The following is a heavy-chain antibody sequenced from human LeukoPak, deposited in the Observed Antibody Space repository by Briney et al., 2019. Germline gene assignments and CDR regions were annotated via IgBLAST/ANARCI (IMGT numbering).Heavy chain of an antibody. Sequence: SETLSLTCAVYGGSFSGYYWSWIRQPPGKGLEWIGEINHSGSTNYNPSLKSRVTISVDTSKNQFSLKLSSVTAADTAVYYCTRDRGYCSSTSCPFDPWGQGTLVTVSS. V-gene: IGHV4-34*01. D-gene: IGHD2-2*01. J-gene: IGHJ5*02. CDR3: TRDRGYCSSTSCPFDP. CDR1: GGSFSGYY. CDR2: INHSGST.